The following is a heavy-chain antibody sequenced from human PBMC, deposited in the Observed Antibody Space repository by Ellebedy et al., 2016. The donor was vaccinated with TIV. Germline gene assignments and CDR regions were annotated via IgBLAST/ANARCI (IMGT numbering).Heavy chain of an antibody. Sequence: SVKVSCXASGGTFSSYAISWVRQAPGQGLEWMGGIIPIFGTANYAQKFQGRVTITADESTSTAYMELSSLRSEDTAVYYCASRFGFHDSSGYWGAFDIWGQGTMVTVSS. CDR2: IIPIFGTA. D-gene: IGHD3-22*01. CDR3: ASRFGFHDSSGYWGAFDI. CDR1: GGTFSSYA. V-gene: IGHV1-69*13. J-gene: IGHJ3*02.